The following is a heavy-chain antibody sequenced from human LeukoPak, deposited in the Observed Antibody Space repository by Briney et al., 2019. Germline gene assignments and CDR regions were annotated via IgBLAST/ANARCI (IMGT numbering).Heavy chain of an antibody. D-gene: IGHD6-19*01. CDR3: ARPKAGYSSTDAFDI. V-gene: IGHV4-34*01. CDR1: GWSFSGYY. Sequence: SETLSLTCAVYGWSFSGYYWNWIRQPPGEGLEWIGEINHSGSANYNPSLESRVTMSVDTSKNQFSLKPTSVTAADTAVYYCARPKAGYSSTDAFDIWGQGTMVTVSS. J-gene: IGHJ3*02. CDR2: INHSGSA.